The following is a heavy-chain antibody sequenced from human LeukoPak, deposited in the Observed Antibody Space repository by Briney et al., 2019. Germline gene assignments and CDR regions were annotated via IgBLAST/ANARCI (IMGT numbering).Heavy chain of an antibody. Sequence: SETLSLTCTVSGYSISSGYYWGWIRQPPGKGLEWIGSIYHSGSTYYNPSLKSRVTISVDTSKNQFSLKLSSVTAADTAVYYCARDISGVDSRYYYGMDVWGQGTTVTVSS. V-gene: IGHV4-38-2*02. CDR3: ARDISGVDSRYYYGMDV. CDR2: IYHSGST. D-gene: IGHD1-26*01. J-gene: IGHJ6*02. CDR1: GYSISSGYY.